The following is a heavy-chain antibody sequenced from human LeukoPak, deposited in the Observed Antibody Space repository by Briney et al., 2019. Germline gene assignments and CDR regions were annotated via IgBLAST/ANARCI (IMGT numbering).Heavy chain of an antibody. CDR2: ISGGGGST. V-gene: IGHV3-23*01. J-gene: IGHJ4*02. CDR3: AKGGYSAYDSSFDY. CDR1: GFTFSSYA. D-gene: IGHD5-12*01. Sequence: GGSLRLSCAASGFTFSSYAMSWVRQAPGKGLEWDSAISGGGGSTYYADSVRGRFTISRDNSKNRLYLQMNSLRAEDTAVYYCAKGGYSAYDSSFDYWGQGTLVTVCS.